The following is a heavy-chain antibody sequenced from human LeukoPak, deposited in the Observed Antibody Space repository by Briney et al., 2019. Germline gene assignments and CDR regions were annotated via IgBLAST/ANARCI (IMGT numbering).Heavy chain of an antibody. CDR3: ARDPSSWYFDY. V-gene: IGHV3-30*19. Sequence: GGSLRLSCAASGFTFSNYGMYWVRQAPGKGLEWVAVISYDGSHKYYADSVKGRFTISRDNSKNTLYLQMNSLRAEDTAVYYCARDPSSWYFDYWGQGTLVTVSS. CDR2: ISYDGSHK. J-gene: IGHJ4*02. D-gene: IGHD6-13*01. CDR1: GFTFSNYG.